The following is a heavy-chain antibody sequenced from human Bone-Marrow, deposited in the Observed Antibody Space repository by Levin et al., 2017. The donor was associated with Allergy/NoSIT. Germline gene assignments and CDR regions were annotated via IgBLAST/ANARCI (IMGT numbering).Heavy chain of an antibody. Sequence: LSLTCAASGFTFSKVWMNWVRPAPGKGLEWVGRIQTRSEGGTTNYAAPAKGRFTISRDDSQNTVFLQLTSLKSDDTAVYYCSTDRPAYRGSVYYYSGMDVWGQGTTVIVSS. V-gene: IGHV3-15*06. D-gene: IGHD6-19*01. J-gene: IGHJ6*02. CDR1: GFTFSKVW. CDR2: IQTRSEGGTT. CDR3: STDRPAYRGSVYYYSGMDV.